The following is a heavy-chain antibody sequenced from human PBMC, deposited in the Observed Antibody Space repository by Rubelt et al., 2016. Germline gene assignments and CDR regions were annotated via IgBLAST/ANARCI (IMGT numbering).Heavy chain of an antibody. CDR1: GGSFSGYY. V-gene: IGHV4-34*01. Sequence: YGGSFSGYYWSWIRQPPGKGLEWIGEINHSGSTNYNPSLKSRVTISVDTSKNQFSLKLSSVTAADTAVYYCASGSLGELSYYYFDYWGQGTLVTVSS. CDR3: ASGSLGELSYYYFDY. CDR2: INHSGST. J-gene: IGHJ4*02. D-gene: IGHD3-16*02.